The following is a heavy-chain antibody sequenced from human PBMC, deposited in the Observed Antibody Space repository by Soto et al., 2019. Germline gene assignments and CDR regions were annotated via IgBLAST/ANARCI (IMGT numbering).Heavy chain of an antibody. J-gene: IGHJ2*01. CDR3: AKDLGFSGYDFDWYFDL. CDR2: ISGRGHMT. V-gene: IGHV3-23*01. Sequence: EMQLLESGGRLVPPGGSLRLSCAASGFNFRSYAMNWVRQVPGKGLDWVSGISGRGHMTFYADSVKGRFTISRDNSKTTVFLQMNSLRPEDTAIYYCAKDLGFSGYDFDWYFDLWGRGMLVTVSS. D-gene: IGHD3-22*01. CDR1: GFNFRSYA.